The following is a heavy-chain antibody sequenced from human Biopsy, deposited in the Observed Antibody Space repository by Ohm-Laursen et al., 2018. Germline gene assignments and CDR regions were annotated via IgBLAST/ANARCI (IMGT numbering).Heavy chain of an antibody. J-gene: IGHJ3*02. CDR1: GVSISTYY. D-gene: IGHD5-12*01. V-gene: IGHV4-59*01. CDR2: TYYSGST. CDR3: AREAIGVATAFDI. Sequence: SDTLSLTYNVSGVSISTYYWSWIRQSPGRGLEWIAYTYYSGSTDYNPSLKSRVTISLDTSKNQFSLKLSSVTAADTAIYYCAREAIGVATAFDIWGQGTMVTVSS.